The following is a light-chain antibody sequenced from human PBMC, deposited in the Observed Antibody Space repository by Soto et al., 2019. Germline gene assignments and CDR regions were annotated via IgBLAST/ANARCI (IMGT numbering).Light chain of an antibody. CDR2: WAS. CDR1: QSFLYSSNNKNY. J-gene: IGKJ5*01. V-gene: IGKV4-1*01. CDR3: QQRSNWPVT. Sequence: DIVMTQSPDSLAVSLGERATINCKSSQSFLYSSNNKNYLAWYQQKPGQPPKLLIYWASTRESGVPDRFSGSGSGTDFTLTISSLEPEDFAVYYCQQRSNWPVTFGQGTRLEIK.